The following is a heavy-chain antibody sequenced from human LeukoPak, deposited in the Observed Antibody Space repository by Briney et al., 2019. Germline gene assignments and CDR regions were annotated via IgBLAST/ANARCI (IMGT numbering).Heavy chain of an antibody. CDR2: ISGSGGST. Sequence: GGSLRLSCAASGFTFSSYAMSWVRQAPGKGLEWVSAISGSGGSTYYADSVKGRFTISRDNSKNTLYLQMNSLRAEDTAVYYCARGSTQYSSGWYGLDYWGQGTLVTVSS. CDR3: ARGSTQYSSGWYGLDY. CDR1: GFTFSSYA. V-gene: IGHV3-23*01. J-gene: IGHJ4*02. D-gene: IGHD6-19*01.